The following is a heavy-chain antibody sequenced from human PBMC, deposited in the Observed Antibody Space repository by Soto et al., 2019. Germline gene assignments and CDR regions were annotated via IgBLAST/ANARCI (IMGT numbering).Heavy chain of an antibody. CDR1: GFTFSSSW. J-gene: IGHJ5*02. CDR3: ARDRGLEFDP. Sequence: GGSLRLSCAASGFTFSSSWMSWVRQAPGKGLEWVANIKQDGSEKYYVDSVRGRFSISRDNAKDSLYLQMNNLRDEDTAVYYCARDRGLEFDPWGQGTLVTVSS. CDR2: IKQDGSEK. D-gene: IGHD6-25*01. V-gene: IGHV3-7*01.